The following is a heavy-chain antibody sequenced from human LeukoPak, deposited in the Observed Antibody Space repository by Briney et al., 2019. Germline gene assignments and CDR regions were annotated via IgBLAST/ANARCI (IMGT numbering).Heavy chain of an antibody. Sequence: GGSLRLSCVASGFTFSSSWMSWVRQAPGKVLEWVAIIKEDGTEKYYVDSVKGRFTISRDNAKNSLYLQMNSLRAEDTAVYYCARDSSSYRPSLGYYYYGMDVWGQGTTVTVSS. D-gene: IGHD6-6*01. J-gene: IGHJ6*02. CDR1: GFTFSSSW. CDR2: IKEDGTEK. CDR3: ARDSSSYRPSLGYYYYGMDV. V-gene: IGHV3-7*01.